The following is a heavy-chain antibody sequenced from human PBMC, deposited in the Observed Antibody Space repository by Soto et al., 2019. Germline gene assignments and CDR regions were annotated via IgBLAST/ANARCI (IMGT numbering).Heavy chain of an antibody. CDR2: INAGNGNT. V-gene: IGHV1-3*01. J-gene: IGHJ4*02. CDR3: ALRSMAVVPEY. CDR1: GYTFTSYD. D-gene: IGHD3-22*01. Sequence: GASVKVSCKASGYTFTSYDMHWVRQAPGQRLEWMGWINAGNGNTKYSQKFQGRVTITRDTSTNQCSLTLSSMTAADTAVYYCALRSMAVVPEYWGQGTLVTVSS.